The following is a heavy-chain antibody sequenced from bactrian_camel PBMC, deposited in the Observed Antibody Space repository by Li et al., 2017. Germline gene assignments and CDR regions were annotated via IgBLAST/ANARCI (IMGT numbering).Heavy chain of an antibody. V-gene: IGHV3S1*01. Sequence: HVQLVESGGGPVQAGESLRLSCKTSGYTAGRYCMGWFRQAPGKEREGVAGFDVGRRTPYYVDSVKGRFTISQDHARNTLILEIDSLAPEDTAMYYCAATQVYSRHGLSGPGAFKFWGQGTQVTVS. CDR3: AATQVYSRHGLSGPGAFKF. D-gene: IGHD4*01. J-gene: IGHJ4*01. CDR1: GYTAGRYC. CDR2: FDVGRRTP.